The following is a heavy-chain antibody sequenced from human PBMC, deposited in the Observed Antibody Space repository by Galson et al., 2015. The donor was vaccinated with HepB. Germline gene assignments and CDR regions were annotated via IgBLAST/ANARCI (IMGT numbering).Heavy chain of an antibody. CDR2: IYPGDSDT. D-gene: IGHD3-10*01. J-gene: IGHJ5*02. CDR1: GYSFTSYW. Sequence: QSGAEVKKPGESLKISCKGSGYSFTSYWIGWVRQMPGKGLEWMGIIYPGDSDTRYSPSFQGQVTISADKSISTAYLQWSSLKASDTAMYYCARQRVYYGSGRKNWFDPWGQGTLVTVSS. V-gene: IGHV5-51*01. CDR3: ARQRVYYGSGRKNWFDP.